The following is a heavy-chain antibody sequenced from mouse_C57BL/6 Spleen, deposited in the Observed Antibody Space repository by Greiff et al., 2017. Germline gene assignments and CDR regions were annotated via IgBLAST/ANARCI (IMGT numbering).Heavy chain of an antibody. V-gene: IGHV1-50*01. CDR3: ARGSSGYDYASFAY. J-gene: IGHJ3*01. CDR1: GYTFTSYW. CDR2: IDPSDSYT. D-gene: IGHD2-4*01. Sequence: QVQLQQPGAELVKPGASVKLSCKASGYTFTSYWMQWVKQRPGQGLEWIGEIDPSDSYTNYNQKFKGKATLTVDTSSSTAYMQLSSLTSEDSAVYYCARGSSGYDYASFAYWGQGTLVTVSA.